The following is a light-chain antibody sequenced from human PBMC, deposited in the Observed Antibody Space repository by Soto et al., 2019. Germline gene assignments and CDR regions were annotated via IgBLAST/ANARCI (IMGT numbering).Light chain of an antibody. V-gene: IGLV2-14*01. CDR3: RSYTSRSTLYV. Sequence: QSAMTQPASVSGSPGQSSTVSCTGTSSDLGGYNYVSWYQQHPGKTPKLMVYEVTNRPSGVSDRLSGSKSGNTASLTISGLQAADEGYYYCRSYTSRSTLYVFGTGTTLTVL. CDR1: SSDLGGYNY. J-gene: IGLJ1*01. CDR2: EVT.